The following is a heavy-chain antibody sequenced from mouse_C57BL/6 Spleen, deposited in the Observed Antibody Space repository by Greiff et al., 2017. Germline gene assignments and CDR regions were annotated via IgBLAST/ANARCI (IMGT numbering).Heavy chain of an antibody. J-gene: IGHJ4*01. Sequence: QVQLQQSGAELVRPGASVTLSCKASGYTFTDYEMHWVKQTPVHGLEWIGAIDPETGGTAYNQKFKGKAILTADKSSSTAYMELRSLTSEDSAVYYCTPYSNYFFMDYWGQGTSVTVSS. D-gene: IGHD2-5*01. V-gene: IGHV1-15*01. CDR2: IDPETGGT. CDR1: GYTFTDYE. CDR3: TPYSNYFFMDY.